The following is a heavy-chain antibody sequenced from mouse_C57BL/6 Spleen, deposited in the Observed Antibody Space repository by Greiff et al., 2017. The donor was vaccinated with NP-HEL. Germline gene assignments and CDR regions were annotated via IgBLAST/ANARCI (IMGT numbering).Heavy chain of an antibody. CDR3: AKESPHYYGSSYWYFDV. CDR2: ISYDGSN. J-gene: IGHJ1*03. Sequence: EVKLMESGPGLVKPSQSLSLTCSVTGYSITSGYYWNWIRQFPGNKLEWMGYISYDGSNNYNPSLKNRISITRDTSKNQFFLKLNSVTTEDTATYYCAKESPHYYGSSYWYFDVWGTGTTVTVSS. CDR1: GYSITSGYY. D-gene: IGHD1-1*01. V-gene: IGHV3-6*01.